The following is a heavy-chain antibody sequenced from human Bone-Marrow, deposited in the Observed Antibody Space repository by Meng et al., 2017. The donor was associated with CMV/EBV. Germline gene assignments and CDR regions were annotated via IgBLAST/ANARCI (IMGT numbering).Heavy chain of an antibody. CDR2: ISYDGSNQ. CDR3: AKLGVATGGY. V-gene: IGHV3-30*18. J-gene: IGHJ4*02. Sequence: LASAASGFTFSCYGMPWVRQAPGKGLEWVSVISYDGSNQSYADSVKGRFTISRDNSKNTLYLQMNSLRAEDTAVYYCAKLGVATGGYWGQGTLVTVSS. D-gene: IGHD3-3*01. CDR1: GFTFSCYG.